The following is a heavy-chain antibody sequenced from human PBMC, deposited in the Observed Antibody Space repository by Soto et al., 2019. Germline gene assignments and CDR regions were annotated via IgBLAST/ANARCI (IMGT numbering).Heavy chain of an antibody. CDR3: ARDRGDGSSQIDY. CDR2: IIPILGIA. J-gene: IGHJ4*02. D-gene: IGHD6-13*01. Sequence: GASVKVSCKASGGTFSSYTISWVRQAPGQGLEWMGRIIPILGIANYAQKFQGRVTMTRDTSTSTVYMELSSLRSEDTAVYYCARDRGDGSSQIDYWGQGTLVTVSS. CDR1: GGTFSSYT. V-gene: IGHV1-69*04.